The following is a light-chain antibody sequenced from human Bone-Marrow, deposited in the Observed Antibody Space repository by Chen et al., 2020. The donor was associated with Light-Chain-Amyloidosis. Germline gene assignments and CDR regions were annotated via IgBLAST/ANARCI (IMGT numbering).Light chain of an antibody. CDR1: DLPTKY. J-gene: IGLJ2*01. Sequence: SYELTQPPSVSVSPGKTARITCSGDDLPTKYAYWYQQKPGQAPVLVIHRDTERPSGISERFSGCSSGTTATLTISGGQAEDEADYHCQSADSSGTYEVIFGGGTKLTVL. CDR2: RDT. V-gene: IGLV3-25*03. CDR3: QSADSSGTYEVI.